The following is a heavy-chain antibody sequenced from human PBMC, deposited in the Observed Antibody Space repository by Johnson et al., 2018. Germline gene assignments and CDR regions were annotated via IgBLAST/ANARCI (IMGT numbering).Heavy chain of an antibody. V-gene: IGHV3-53*01. CDR3: ATGPVDSGGVPNFQYGIDV. D-gene: IGHD4-23*01. CDR2: VYRAGST. CDR1: GFIVSSSY. J-gene: IGHJ6*02. Sequence: EVQLVESVGGLIQPGGSLRLSCEVSGFIVSSSYMAWVRQAPGKGLEWVSVVYRAGSTFYSESMKGRFTLSRDNSRNMVYLQMTTLRVDDRAMYYCATGPVDSGGVPNFQYGIDVWGQGTTVTVTS.